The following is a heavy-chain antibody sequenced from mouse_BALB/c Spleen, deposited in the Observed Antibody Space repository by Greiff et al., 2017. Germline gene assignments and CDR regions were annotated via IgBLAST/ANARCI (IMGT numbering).Heavy chain of an antibody. CDR1: GFTFSSYG. Sequence: DVKLVESGGDLVKPGGSLKLSCAASGFTFSSYGMSWVRQTPDKRLEWVATISSGGSYTYYPDSVKGRFTISRDNAKNTLYLQMSSLKSEDTAMYYCARRGYDGYSWFAYWGQGTLVTVSA. V-gene: IGHV5-6*02. CDR2: ISSGGSYT. D-gene: IGHD2-3*01. J-gene: IGHJ3*01. CDR3: ARRGYDGYSWFAY.